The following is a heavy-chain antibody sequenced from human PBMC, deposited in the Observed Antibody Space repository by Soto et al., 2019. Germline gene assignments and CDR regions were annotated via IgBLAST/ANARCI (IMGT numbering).Heavy chain of an antibody. CDR3: ARARREGDAL. Sequence: EVQVVESGGGLVQPGGSLRLSCAASGFYVSNYYMSWFRQAPGKGLERVSVIYRGGEIYYADSVQGRFTTSRDISRNSMDLQMNSLRGDDTAVYECARARREGDALWGQGVVVTVSS. V-gene: IGHV3-66*01. CDR1: GFYVSNYY. J-gene: IGHJ4*02. D-gene: IGHD3-16*01. CDR2: IYRGGEI.